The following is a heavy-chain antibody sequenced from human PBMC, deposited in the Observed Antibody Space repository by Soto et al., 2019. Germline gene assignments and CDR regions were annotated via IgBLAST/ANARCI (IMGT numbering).Heavy chain of an antibody. V-gene: IGHV4-4*07. CDR2: IYTSGST. Sequence: QVHLQESGPELVKPSETLSLTCTVSGGSISSYFCSWIRQPAGKGLEWIGRIYTSGSTNYNPSLKSRVTMSVDTSKNQFSLKLSSVTAADTAVYYCARESTVVTLRTFDIWGQGTMVTVSS. CDR3: ARESTVVTLRTFDI. J-gene: IGHJ3*02. CDR1: GGSISSYF. D-gene: IGHD2-21*02.